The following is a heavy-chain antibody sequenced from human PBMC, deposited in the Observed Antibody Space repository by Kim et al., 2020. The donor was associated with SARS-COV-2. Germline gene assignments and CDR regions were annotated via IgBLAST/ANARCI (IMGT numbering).Heavy chain of an antibody. Sequence: GGSLRLSCAASGFTFSSYDMHWVRQATGKGLEWVSAIGTAGDTYYPGSVKGRFTISRENAKNSLYLQMNSLRAGDTAVYYCARGGYYYDSSGDAFDIWGQGTMVTVSS. V-gene: IGHV3-13*01. D-gene: IGHD3-22*01. CDR3: ARGGYYYDSSGDAFDI. J-gene: IGHJ3*02. CDR2: IGTAGDT. CDR1: GFTFSSYD.